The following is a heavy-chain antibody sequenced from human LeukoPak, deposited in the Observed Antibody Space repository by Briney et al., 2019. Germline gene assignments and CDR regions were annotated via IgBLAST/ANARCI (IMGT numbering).Heavy chain of an antibody. CDR1: GGSISSHY. D-gene: IGHD6-6*01. Sequence: SETLSLTCTVSGGSISSHYWSWIRQPPGKGLEWIGYIYYSGSTNYNPFLKSRVTISVDTAKNQFSLKLSSVTAADTAVYYCARVGYSSSSEYYYYYMDVWGKGTTVTVSS. CDR2: IYYSGST. CDR3: ARVGYSSSSEYYYYYMDV. J-gene: IGHJ6*03. V-gene: IGHV4-59*11.